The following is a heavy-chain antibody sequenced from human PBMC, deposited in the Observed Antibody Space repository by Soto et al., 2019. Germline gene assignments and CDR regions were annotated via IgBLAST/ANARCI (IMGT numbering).Heavy chain of an antibody. CDR1: GYTFTSYY. CDR2: INPSSGST. J-gene: IGHJ6*03. CDR3: ARGVRYDILTGYYASDYYYYMDV. Sequence: ASVKVSCKASGYTFTSYYMQWLRQAPGQGLEWMGIINPSSGSTSYAQKFQGRVTMTRDTSTSTVYMELSSLKSEDTAVYYCARGVRYDILTGYYASDYYYYMDVWGKGTTVTVSS. V-gene: IGHV1-46*03. D-gene: IGHD3-9*01.